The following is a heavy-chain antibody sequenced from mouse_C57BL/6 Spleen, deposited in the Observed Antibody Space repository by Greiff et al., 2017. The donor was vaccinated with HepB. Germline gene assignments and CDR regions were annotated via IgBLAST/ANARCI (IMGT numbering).Heavy chain of an antibody. CDR3: FTTVGYFDV. CDR1: GYTFTSYW. CDR2: IDPSDSYT. V-gene: IGHV1-59*01. D-gene: IGHD1-1*01. J-gene: IGHJ1*03. Sequence: VQLQQSGAELVRPGTSVKLSCKASGYTFTSYWMHWVKQRPGQGLEWIGVIDPSDSYTNYNQKFKGKATLTVDTSSSTAYMQLSSLTSEDSAVYYCFTTVGYFDVWGTGTTVTVSS.